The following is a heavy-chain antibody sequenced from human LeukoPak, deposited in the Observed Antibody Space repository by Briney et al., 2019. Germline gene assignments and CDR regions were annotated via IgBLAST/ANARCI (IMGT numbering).Heavy chain of an antibody. Sequence: GGSLRLSCAASGFPFSSYGMHWVRQAPEKGLEWVGHINTKTDGGAADYAAPVRGRFTISRDDSKNTLHLQMNSLKTEDTGVYYCTTDQRGIAARIFYYYMDVWGKGTTVTVSS. J-gene: IGHJ6*03. V-gene: IGHV3-15*01. CDR2: INTKTDGGAA. D-gene: IGHD6-6*01. CDR3: TTDQRGIAARIFYYYMDV. CDR1: GFPFSSYG.